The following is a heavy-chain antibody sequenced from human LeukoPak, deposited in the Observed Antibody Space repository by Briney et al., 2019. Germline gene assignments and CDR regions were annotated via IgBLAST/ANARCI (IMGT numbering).Heavy chain of an antibody. CDR3: ARRANWPPAFDY. D-gene: IGHD1-1*01. J-gene: IGHJ4*02. CDR1: GYTFTSYG. V-gene: IGHV1-18*01. Sequence: ASVKVSCKASGYTFTSYGISWVRQAPGQGLEWMGWISAYNGNTNYAQKLQGRVTMTTDTSTSTAHMELRSLRSDDTAVYYCARRANWPPAFDYWGQGTLVTVSS. CDR2: ISAYNGNT.